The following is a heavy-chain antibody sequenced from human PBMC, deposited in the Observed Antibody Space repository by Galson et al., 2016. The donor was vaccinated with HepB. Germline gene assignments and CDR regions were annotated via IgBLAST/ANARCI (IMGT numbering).Heavy chain of an antibody. CDR1: GFDFGGYT. CDR2: ICTTGSYI. V-gene: IGHV3-21*06. Sequence: SLRLSCAASGFDFGGYTMVWVRQAPGKGLEWVASICTTGSYIYYADSVRGRFTIFRDKTKSSVFLQMNSLRAEDTATYYCARSFSRGYRGSGSTFDYWGQGTLVAVST. D-gene: IGHD3-10*01. CDR3: ARSFSRGYRGSGSTFDY. J-gene: IGHJ4*02.